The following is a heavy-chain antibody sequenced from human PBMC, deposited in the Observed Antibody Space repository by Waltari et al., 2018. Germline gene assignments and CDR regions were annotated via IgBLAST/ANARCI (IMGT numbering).Heavy chain of an antibody. V-gene: IGHV5-51*01. CDR3: ARRGRGEEGRWFDP. Sequence: EVQLEPSGAEVKEPGESLKIPRKGSGYTFSCQWIALVRQIPGQGLEWMGIIYPGESDTRYSPSFQGQVTISADKSISTAYLQWRSLKASVTGIYYCARRGRGEEGRWFDPWGQGTMVTVSS. D-gene: IGHD2-15*01. CDR2: IYPGESDT. CDR1: GYTFSCQW. J-gene: IGHJ5*02.